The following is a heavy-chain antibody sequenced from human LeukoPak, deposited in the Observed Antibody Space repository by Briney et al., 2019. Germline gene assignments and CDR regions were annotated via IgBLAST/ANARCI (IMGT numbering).Heavy chain of an antibody. D-gene: IGHD3-22*01. CDR3: ARGAGYYTFDY. J-gene: IGHJ4*02. Sequence: SETLSLTCSVSGGSISSYYWTWIRQPPGKGLEWLGYIYYSGSTNYNPSLKSRVTISVDTSKNQFSLKLSSVTAADTAVYYCARGAGYYTFDYWGQGTLVTVSS. V-gene: IGHV4-59*01. CDR1: GGSISSYY. CDR2: IYYSGST.